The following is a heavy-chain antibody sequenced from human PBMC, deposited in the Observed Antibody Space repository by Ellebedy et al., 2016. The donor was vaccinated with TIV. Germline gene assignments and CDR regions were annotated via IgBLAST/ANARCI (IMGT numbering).Heavy chain of an antibody. Sequence: SVKVSXXASGYTFTSYGISWVRQAPGQGLEWMGGIIPIFGTANYAQKFQGRVTITADESTSTAYMELSSLRSEDTAVYYCARDRVRGGILLSKRYYYGMDVWGQGTTVTVSS. D-gene: IGHD3-10*01. V-gene: IGHV1-69*13. CDR2: IIPIFGTA. CDR1: GYTFTSYG. CDR3: ARDRVRGGILLSKRYYYGMDV. J-gene: IGHJ6*02.